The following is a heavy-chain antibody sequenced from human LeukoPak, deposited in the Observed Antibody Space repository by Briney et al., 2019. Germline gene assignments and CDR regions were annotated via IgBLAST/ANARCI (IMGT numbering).Heavy chain of an antibody. CDR2: SYAGDSDT. D-gene: IGHD3-22*01. V-gene: IGHV5-51*01. CDR3: ARHPPPSHFDSSGYYFPFDY. Sequence: GESLKISCKGSGYRLGTYWIGWVRQMPGKGLEWMGISYAGDSDTSYSTSFQGQVTISHDKSITTASLQWSNLKASDTAMYYCARHPPPSHFDSSGYYFPFDYWGQGTLVTVSS. CDR1: GYRLGTYW. J-gene: IGHJ4*02.